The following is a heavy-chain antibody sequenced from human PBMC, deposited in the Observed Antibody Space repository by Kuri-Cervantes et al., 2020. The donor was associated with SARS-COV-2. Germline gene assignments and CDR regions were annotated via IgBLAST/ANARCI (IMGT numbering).Heavy chain of an antibody. CDR3: AKWGTLSVPLVMYY. Sequence: GESLKIFCAASGFTFSSYAMSWVRQAPGKGLEGDSAISGSGGSTYYADSVKGRFTISRDNSKNTLYLQMNSLRAEDTAVYYCAKWGTLSVPLVMYYWGQGTLVTVSS. J-gene: IGHJ4*02. V-gene: IGHV3-23*01. D-gene: IGHD3-9*01. CDR2: ISGSGGST. CDR1: GFTFSSYA.